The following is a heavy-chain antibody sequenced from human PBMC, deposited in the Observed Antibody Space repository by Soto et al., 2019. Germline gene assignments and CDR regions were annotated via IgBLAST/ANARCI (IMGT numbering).Heavy chain of an antibody. CDR2: IYYSGST. V-gene: IGHV4-39*01. D-gene: IGHD3-22*01. CDR3: ARQGYDSSGYYPYYFDY. CDR1: GGSISSSSYY. Sequence: QLQLQESGPGLVKPSETLSLTCTVSGGSISSSSYYWGWIRQPPGKGLEWIGSIYYSGSTYYNPSLKRRVTISVDTSKNQFSLKLSSVTAADTAVYYCARQGYDSSGYYPYYFDYWGQGTLVTVSS. J-gene: IGHJ4*02.